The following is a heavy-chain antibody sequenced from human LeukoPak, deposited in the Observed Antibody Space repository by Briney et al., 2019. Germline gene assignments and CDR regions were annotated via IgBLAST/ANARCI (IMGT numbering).Heavy chain of an antibody. CDR2: IYTSGST. D-gene: IGHD3-22*01. CDR3: AADYYDSSGYPNYFDY. V-gene: IGHV4-61*02. Sequence: PSQTPSLTCTVSGGSISSGSYYWSWIRQPAGKGLEWIGRIYTSGSTNYNPSLKSRVTISVDTSKNQFSLKLSSVTAADTAVYYCAADYYDSSGYPNYFDYWGQGTLVTVSS. J-gene: IGHJ4*02. CDR1: GGSISSGSYY.